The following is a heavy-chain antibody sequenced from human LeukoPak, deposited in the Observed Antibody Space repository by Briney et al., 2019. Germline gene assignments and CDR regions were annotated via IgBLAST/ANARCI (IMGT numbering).Heavy chain of an antibody. CDR3: ASRTDY. CDR1: GFTFSSYW. Sequence: GSLRLSCAASGFTFSSYWMSWVRQPPGKGLEWIGSIYYSGSTYYNPSLKSRVTISVDTSKNQFSLKLSSVTAADTAMYYCASRTDYWGQGTLVTVSS. CDR2: IYYSGST. D-gene: IGHD1-14*01. J-gene: IGHJ4*02. V-gene: IGHV4-39*01.